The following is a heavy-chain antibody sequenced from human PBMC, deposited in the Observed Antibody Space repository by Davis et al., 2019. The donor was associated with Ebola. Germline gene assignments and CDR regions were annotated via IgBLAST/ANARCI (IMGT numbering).Heavy chain of an antibody. CDR3: ARDFYDSSGHYYAQH. CDR2: TRNKAKGYTT. J-gene: IGHJ1*01. V-gene: IGHV3-72*01. D-gene: IGHD3-22*01. Sequence: GESLKISCAASGFTLSDHYMDWVRQAPGKGLEWVGRTRNKAKGYTTEYAASVKGRFTISRDDSKNSLYLQMNGLITEDTAVYYCARDFYDSSGHYYAQHWGQGTLVTVSS. CDR1: GFTLSDHY.